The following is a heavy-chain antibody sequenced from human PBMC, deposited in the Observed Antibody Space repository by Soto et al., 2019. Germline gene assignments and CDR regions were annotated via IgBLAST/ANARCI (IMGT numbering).Heavy chain of an antibody. CDR3: ASFTYYDILTGPRAFDI. Sequence: QVQLQQWGAGLLKPSETLSLTCAVYGGSFSGYYWSWIRQPPGKGLGWIGEINHSGSTNYNPSLKSRVTISVDTSKNQFSLKLSSVTAADTAVYYCASFTYYDILTGPRAFDIWGQGTMVTVSS. CDR2: INHSGST. J-gene: IGHJ3*02. CDR1: GGSFSGYY. D-gene: IGHD3-9*01. V-gene: IGHV4-34*01.